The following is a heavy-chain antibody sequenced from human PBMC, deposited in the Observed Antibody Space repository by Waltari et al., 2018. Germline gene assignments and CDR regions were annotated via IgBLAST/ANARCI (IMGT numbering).Heavy chain of an antibody. CDR3: ARERQLELGRTGVFDP. CDR1: GRSVSGYY. CDR2: ITHTGKT. D-gene: IGHD1-1*01. V-gene: IGHV4-34*01. Sequence: QVRLDQWGAGLLKPSETLSLTCAVYGRSVSGYYWICIRRSPEKGLEWIGEITHTGKTNYNPSLRGRITMSVDTSKNQFSLKMTSVTAADTAVYYCARERQLELGRTGVFDPWSRGTPVTVSS. J-gene: IGHJ5*02.